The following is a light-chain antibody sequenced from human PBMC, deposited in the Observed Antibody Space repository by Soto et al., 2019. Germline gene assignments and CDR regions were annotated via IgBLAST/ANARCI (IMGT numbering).Light chain of an antibody. V-gene: IGKV1-33*01. CDR1: QDITNY. Sequence: IQMTQSPSSLSASVGDRVTITCQASQDITNYLNWYQQKPGKAPKILIYDASVLEAGVPSRFSGGGSGTHFTLTITSLQAEDVATYYCQQFDNLPLTFGGGTNLEI. CDR3: QQFDNLPLT. J-gene: IGKJ4*02. CDR2: DAS.